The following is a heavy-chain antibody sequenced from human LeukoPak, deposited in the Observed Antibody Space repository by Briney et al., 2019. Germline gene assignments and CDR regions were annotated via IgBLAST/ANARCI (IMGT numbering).Heavy chain of an antibody. J-gene: IGHJ4*02. D-gene: IGHD1-26*01. CDR1: GGSINSYY. V-gene: IGHV4-59*08. CDR3: ARGGTVKWDLLALDY. Sequence: SETLSLTCTVSGGSINSYYWSWIRQPPGKGLECIGYIHYTGSTNYNPSLKSRVTISVDTSKNQFSLKLTSVTAADTAVYYCARGGTVKWDLLALDYWGQGTLVTVSS. CDR2: IHYTGST.